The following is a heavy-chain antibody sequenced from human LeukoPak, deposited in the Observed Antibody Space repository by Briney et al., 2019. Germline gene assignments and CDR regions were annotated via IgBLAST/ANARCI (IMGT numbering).Heavy chain of an antibody. CDR3: AKDRLTGSYYGGAFDI. D-gene: IGHD1-26*01. J-gene: IGHJ3*02. V-gene: IGHV3-23*01. CDR1: GFTFSDYG. Sequence: RGSLRLSCAASGFTFSDYGMIWVRQAPGKGLEWVSGISGNGGTTYYVDSVKGRSTISRDNSKNTLYLQMNSLRAEDTAVYYCAKDRLTGSYYGGAFDIWGQGTMVTVSS. CDR2: ISGNGGTT.